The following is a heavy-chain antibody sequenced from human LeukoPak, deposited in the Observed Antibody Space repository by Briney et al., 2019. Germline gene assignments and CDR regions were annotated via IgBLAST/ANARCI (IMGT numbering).Heavy chain of an antibody. J-gene: IGHJ6*02. V-gene: IGHV3-7*01. Sequence: GGSLRLSCAASGFTFSSYWMRWVRQAPGKGLEWVANIKQDGSNKYYADSVKGRFTISRDNSKNTLYLQMNSLRAEDTAVYYCARDAAVAGTYYYGMDVWGQGTTVTVSS. CDR1: GFTFSSYW. D-gene: IGHD6-19*01. CDR2: IKQDGSNK. CDR3: ARDAAVAGTYYYGMDV.